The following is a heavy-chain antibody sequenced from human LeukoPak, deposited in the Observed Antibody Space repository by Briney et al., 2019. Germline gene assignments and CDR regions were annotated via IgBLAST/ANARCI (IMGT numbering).Heavy chain of an antibody. CDR2: ISSGGSTI. J-gene: IGHJ4*02. V-gene: IGHV3-48*03. D-gene: IGHD1-26*01. CDR3: ARLWEGDY. Sequence: GGSLRLSCAASGFTFSSYVMNWVRQAPGKGLEWVSYISSGGSTIYHADSVKGRFTISRDNAKNSLYLQMNSLRAEDTAVYYCARLWEGDYWGQGTLVTVSS. CDR1: GFTFSSYV.